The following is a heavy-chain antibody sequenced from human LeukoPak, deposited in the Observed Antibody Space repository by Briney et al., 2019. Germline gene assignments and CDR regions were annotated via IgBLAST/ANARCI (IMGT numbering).Heavy chain of an antibody. D-gene: IGHD5-24*01. CDR2: INPNSGGT. Sequence: ASVKVSCKASGYTFTGYYMHWVRQAPGQGLEWMGWINPNSGGTNYAQKFQGRVTMTRDTSISTAYMELSRLRSDDTAVYYCARGGDGYNAFNWLDTWGQGTLVTVSS. CDR3: ARGGDGYNAFNWLDT. CDR1: GYTFTGYY. J-gene: IGHJ5*02. V-gene: IGHV1-2*02.